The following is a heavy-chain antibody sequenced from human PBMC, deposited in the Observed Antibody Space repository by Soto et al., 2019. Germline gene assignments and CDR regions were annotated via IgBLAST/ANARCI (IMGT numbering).Heavy chain of an antibody. CDR3: ARENGGYSVYDLAEYFQH. Sequence: QVQLVQSGAEVKKPGSSVKVSCKASGGTFSSYTISWVRQAPGQGLEWMGRIIPILGIANYAQKFQGRVTSTADKSTRTAYMELSSLRSEDTAVYYCARENGGYSVYDLAEYFQHWGQGTLVTVSS. D-gene: IGHD5-12*01. CDR2: IIPILGIA. V-gene: IGHV1-69*08. J-gene: IGHJ1*01. CDR1: GGTFSSYT.